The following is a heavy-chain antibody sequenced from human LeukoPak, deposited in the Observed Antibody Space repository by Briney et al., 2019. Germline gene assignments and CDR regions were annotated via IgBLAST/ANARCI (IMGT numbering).Heavy chain of an antibody. CDR2: VKQDGSEK. J-gene: IGHJ4*02. CDR1: GFTVSSNY. Sequence: GGSLRLSCAASGFTVSSNYMSWVRQAPGKGLEWVANVKQDGSEKYYVDSVKGRFTISRDNAKNSLYLKMNSLRAEDTAVYYCARYGSIAAAGTFDYWGQGTLVTVSS. D-gene: IGHD6-13*01. V-gene: IGHV3-7*04. CDR3: ARYGSIAAAGTFDY.